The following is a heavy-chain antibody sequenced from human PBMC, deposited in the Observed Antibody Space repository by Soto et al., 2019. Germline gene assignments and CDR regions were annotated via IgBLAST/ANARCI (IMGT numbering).Heavy chain of an antibody. CDR1: GFSFSNYG. Sequence: QVQLVESGGGVGQPGTSLRLSCAASGFSFSNYGMHWVRHTPGKGLEWVAVIWNDGSYKYYTDAVKGRFIISRDNSQNTLYLEINSLRAEDTAVYHCARDWDRGNSGFVDYWGQGTLVMVSS. J-gene: IGHJ4*02. CDR3: ARDWDRGNSGFVDY. V-gene: IGHV3-33*01. D-gene: IGHD5-12*01. CDR2: IWNDGSYK.